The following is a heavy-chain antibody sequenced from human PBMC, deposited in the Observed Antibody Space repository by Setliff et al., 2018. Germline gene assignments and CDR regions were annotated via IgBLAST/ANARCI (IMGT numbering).Heavy chain of an antibody. CDR3: ARQKYWSGYYGEGYYYYMDV. V-gene: IGHV4-39*01. Sequence: PSETLSLTCNVSGGSFSSSDDYWGWIRQPPGKGPEWLGSISYSGRNHYSPSLKSRVTIFADTSKNQFSLLLNSVTAADTAVYYCARQKYWSGYYGEGYYYYMDVWGKGTTVTSP. CDR1: GGSFSSSDDY. CDR2: ISYSGRN. J-gene: IGHJ6*03. D-gene: IGHD3-3*01.